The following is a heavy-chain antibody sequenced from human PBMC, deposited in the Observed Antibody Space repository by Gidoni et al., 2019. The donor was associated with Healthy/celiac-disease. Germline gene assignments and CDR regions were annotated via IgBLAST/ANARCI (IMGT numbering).Heavy chain of an antibody. CDR3: ATGTDYYYYMDV. D-gene: IGHD1-7*01. CDR2: IYTSGST. Sequence: QVQLQESGPGLVKPSQTLSLTCTVSGGSISSGSYYWSWIRQPAGKGLEWIGRIYTSGSTNYNPSLKSRVTISVDTSKNQFSLKLSSVTAADTAVYYCATGTDYYYYMDVWGKGTTVTVSS. J-gene: IGHJ6*03. CDR1: GGSISSGSYY. V-gene: IGHV4-61*02.